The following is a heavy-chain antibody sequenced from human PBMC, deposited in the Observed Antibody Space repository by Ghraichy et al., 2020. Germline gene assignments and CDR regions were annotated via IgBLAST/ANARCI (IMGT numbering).Heavy chain of an antibody. J-gene: IGHJ6*02. D-gene: IGHD4-23*01. CDR3: ARDQGGIGNPYGMDV. CDR1: GYTFIDHY. CDR2: INPHSGVT. V-gene: IGHV1-2*02. Sequence: ASVKVSCKASGYTFIDHYMHWVRQAPGQGLEWMGWINPHSGVTNYAQKFQGRVTMTRDTSISTAYMELSRLSSVDTAVYYCARDQGGIGNPYGMDVWGQGTTVTVSS.